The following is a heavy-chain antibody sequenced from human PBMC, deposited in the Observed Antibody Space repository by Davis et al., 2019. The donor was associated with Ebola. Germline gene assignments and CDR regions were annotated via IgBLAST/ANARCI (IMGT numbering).Heavy chain of an antibody. CDR3: AGGNFDILTGYSDENWFDP. D-gene: IGHD3-9*01. V-gene: IGHV4-34*01. Sequence: MPSETLSLTCAVYGGSFSDYYWSWIRQPPGKGLEWIGEINHSGSTNYNPSLKSRVTISVDKSKNQFSLKLSSVTAADTAVYYCAGGNFDILTGYSDENWFDPWGQGTLVTVSS. CDR2: INHSGST. CDR1: GGSFSDYY. J-gene: IGHJ5*02.